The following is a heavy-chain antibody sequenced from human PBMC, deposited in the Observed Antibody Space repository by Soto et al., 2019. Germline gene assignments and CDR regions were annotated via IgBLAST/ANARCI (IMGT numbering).Heavy chain of an antibody. CDR3: ARAIYDRSGYRDAFDF. CDR2: ISSSSSYI. J-gene: IGHJ3*01. Sequence: EVQLVESGGGLVKPGGSLRLSCAASGFTFSSYSMNWVRQAPGKGLEWVSAISSSSSYIYYVDSVKGRFTISRDNAKNSLYLQMTRLRAEDTAVYYCARAIYDRSGYRDAFDFWGQGPRVTVSS. CDR1: GFTFSSYS. V-gene: IGHV3-21*01. D-gene: IGHD3-22*01.